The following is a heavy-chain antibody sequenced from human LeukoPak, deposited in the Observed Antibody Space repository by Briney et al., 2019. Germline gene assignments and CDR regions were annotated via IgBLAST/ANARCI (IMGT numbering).Heavy chain of an antibody. Sequence: GGSLRLSCAASGFTFNDYDMTWVRQAAGKGLEWVSGISGSGGITCYADSVKGRFTISRDNSKNTLYLQMNSLRAEDTAVYYCVLRTPMNYLDSWGQGTLVTVSS. CDR3: VLRTPMNYLDS. CDR1: GFTFNDYD. D-gene: IGHD2/OR15-2a*01. CDR2: ISGSGGIT. J-gene: IGHJ4*02. V-gene: IGHV3-23*01.